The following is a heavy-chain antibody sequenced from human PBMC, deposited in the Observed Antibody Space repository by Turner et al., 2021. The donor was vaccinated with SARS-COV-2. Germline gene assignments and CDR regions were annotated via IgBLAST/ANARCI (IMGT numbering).Heavy chain of an antibody. J-gene: IGHJ6*02. CDR2: IWYDGSNK. CDR1: GLTFSSYG. Sequence: QVQLVESGGGVVQPGRSLRLSCAASGLTFSSYGMHWVRQAPGKGLEWVAVIWYDGSNKYYADSVKGRFTISRDNSKNTLYLQMNSLRAEDTAVYNCAMGGYCSSTSCYTDYYYYGMDVWGQGTTVTVSS. V-gene: IGHV3-33*01. D-gene: IGHD2-2*02. CDR3: AMGGYCSSTSCYTDYYYYGMDV.